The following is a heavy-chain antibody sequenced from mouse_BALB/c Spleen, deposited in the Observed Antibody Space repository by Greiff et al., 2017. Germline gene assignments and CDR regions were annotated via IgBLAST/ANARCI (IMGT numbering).Heavy chain of an antibody. V-gene: IGHV14-3*02. CDR1: GFNIKDTY. Sequence: VQLQQSGAELVKPGASVKLSCTASGFNIKDTYMPWVKQRPEQGLEWIGRIDPANGNTKYDPKFQGKATITADTSSNTAYLQLSSLTSEDTAVYYCAGGFAYWGQGTLVTVS. CDR3: AGGFAY. J-gene: IGHJ3*01. CDR2: IDPANGNT.